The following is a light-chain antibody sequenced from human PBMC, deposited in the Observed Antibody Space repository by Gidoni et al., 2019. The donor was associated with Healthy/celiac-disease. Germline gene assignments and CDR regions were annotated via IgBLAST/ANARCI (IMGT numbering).Light chain of an antibody. CDR2: AAS. CDR1: QSISSY. CDR3: QQSYSTLT. V-gene: IGKV1-39*01. Sequence: SLSASVGDRVTITCRASQSISSYLNWYQQKPGKAPKLLIYAASSLQSGVPSRFSGSGSGTDFTLTISSLQPEDFANYYCQQSYSTLTFGPGTKVDIK. J-gene: IGKJ3*01.